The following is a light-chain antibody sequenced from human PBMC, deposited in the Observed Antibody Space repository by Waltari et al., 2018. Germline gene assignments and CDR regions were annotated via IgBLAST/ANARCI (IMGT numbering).Light chain of an antibody. Sequence: QSVLTQSPSVSGDPGQRVTISCTGSNSNIGAGYDVHWYQQLPKKAPKLLIFANNNRPSGVPDRFSGSRSGPSASLAITGLQAEDEADYYCQSYESSLSHSVFGTGTKVSVL. J-gene: IGLJ1*01. CDR2: ANN. CDR3: QSYESSLSHSV. CDR1: NSNIGAGYD. V-gene: IGLV1-40*01.